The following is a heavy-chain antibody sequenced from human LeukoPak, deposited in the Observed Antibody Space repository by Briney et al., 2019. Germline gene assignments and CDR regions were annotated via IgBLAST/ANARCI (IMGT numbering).Heavy chain of an antibody. CDR1: GSTFTSYD. CDR3: ARARVVVAATAPKHNWFDP. D-gene: IGHD2-15*01. J-gene: IGHJ5*02. CDR2: MNPNSGNT. Sequence: ASVKVSCKASGSTFTSYDINWVRQATGQGLEWMGWMNPNSGNTGYAQKFQGRVTMTRNTSISTAYMELSSLRSEDTAVYYCARARVVVAATAPKHNWFDPWGQGTLVTVSS. V-gene: IGHV1-8*01.